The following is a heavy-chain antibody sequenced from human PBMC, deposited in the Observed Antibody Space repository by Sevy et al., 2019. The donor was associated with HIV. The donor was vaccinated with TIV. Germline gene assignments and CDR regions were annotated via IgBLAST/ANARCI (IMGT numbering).Heavy chain of an antibody. CDR1: GGSISSGDYY. CDR3: ARGMEVDPAMFPPWWYFDP. CDR2: IYYSGST. D-gene: IGHD5-18*01. J-gene: IGHJ2*01. Sequence: SETLALTCTVSGGSISSGDYYWSWIRQPPGKGLEWIGYIYYSGSTYYNPSLKSRVTISVDTSKNQLSLKLSSVTAADKDVYYCARGMEVDPAMFPPWWYFDPWGRGTLVTVSS. V-gene: IGHV4-30-4*01.